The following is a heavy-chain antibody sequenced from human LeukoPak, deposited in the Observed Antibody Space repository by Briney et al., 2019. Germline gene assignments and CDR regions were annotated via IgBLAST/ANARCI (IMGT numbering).Heavy chain of an antibody. D-gene: IGHD6-19*01. CDR3: ERDQGDPLGSGWRDYYYYGMDV. CDR1: GGTFSSYA. Sequence: SVKVSCKASGGTFSSYAISWVRQAPGQGLEWMGGIIPIFGTANYAQKFQGRVTITADESTSTAYMELSSLRSEDTAVYYCERDQGDPLGSGWRDYYYYGMDVWGKGTTVTVSS. CDR2: IIPIFGTA. V-gene: IGHV1-69*13. J-gene: IGHJ6*04.